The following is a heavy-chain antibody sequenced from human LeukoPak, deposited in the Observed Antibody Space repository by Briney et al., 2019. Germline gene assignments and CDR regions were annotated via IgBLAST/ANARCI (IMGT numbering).Heavy chain of an antibody. Sequence: GGSLRLSCAASGFTFSSYAMSWVRQAPGKGLEWVSSINGRTYYADSVKGRFTISRDNAKNSLYLQMNSLRAEDTAVYYCARETGYSYGTSLDYWGQGTLVTVSS. D-gene: IGHD5-18*01. CDR2: INGRT. CDR1: GFTFSSYA. J-gene: IGHJ4*02. CDR3: ARETGYSYGTSLDY. V-gene: IGHV3-23*01.